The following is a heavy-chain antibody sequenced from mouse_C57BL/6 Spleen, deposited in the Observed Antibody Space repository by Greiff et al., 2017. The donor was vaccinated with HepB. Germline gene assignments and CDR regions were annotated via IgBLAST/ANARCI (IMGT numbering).Heavy chain of an antibody. D-gene: IGHD2-3*01. J-gene: IGHJ2*01. CDR3: ARRDGNYFDY. CDR1: GFTFSSYG. Sequence: EVKVVESGGDLVKPGGSLKLSCAASGFTFSSYGMPWVRQTPDKRLEWVATISSGGSYTYYPDSVKGRFTISRDNAKNTLYLQMSSLKSEDTAMYYCARRDGNYFDYWGQGTTLTVSS. CDR2: ISSGGSYT. V-gene: IGHV5-6*02.